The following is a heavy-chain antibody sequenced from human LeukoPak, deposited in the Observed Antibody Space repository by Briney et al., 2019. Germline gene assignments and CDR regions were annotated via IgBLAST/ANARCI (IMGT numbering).Heavy chain of an antibody. CDR2: INWNGGST. D-gene: IGHD6-13*01. CDR1: GFTFDDYG. J-gene: IGHJ4*02. V-gene: IGHV3-20*04. CDR3: ASGSSWYAS. Sequence: GGSLRLSCAASGFTFDDYGMSWVRQAPGKGLEWVSGINWNGGSTGYADSVKGRFTISRDNSKNTLYLQMNSLRAEDTAVYYCASGSSWYASWGQGTLVTVSS.